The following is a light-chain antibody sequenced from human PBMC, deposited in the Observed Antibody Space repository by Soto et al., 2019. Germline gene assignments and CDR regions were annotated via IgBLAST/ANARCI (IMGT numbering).Light chain of an antibody. V-gene: IGKV1-16*01. CDR3: QQYKGYPLT. J-gene: IGKJ1*01. CDR1: HGINNF. CDR2: AAS. Sequence: DIQMTQSPSSLSASVGDRVTITCRASHGINNFLAWFQQKPGIAPKPLIYAASSLQSGVTSRFSGSGSGTFFTLTINGLQPEDFATYYCQQYKGYPLTFGQGTTVGIK.